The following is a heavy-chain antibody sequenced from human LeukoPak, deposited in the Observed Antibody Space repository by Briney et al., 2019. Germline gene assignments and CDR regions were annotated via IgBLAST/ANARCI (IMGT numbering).Heavy chain of an antibody. J-gene: IGHJ4*02. D-gene: IGHD2-8*01. CDR1: GFTFSSYAM. CDR3: SRENGAFSPFGY. Sequence: GSLRLSCAASGFTFSSYAMSWVRQAPGQGLEWIGEISLTGLTHYNPSLESRVTVSLDKSKNQLSLNLTSVTAADTAVYYCSRENGAFSPFGYWGQGTLVTVLS. CDR2: ISLTGLT. V-gene: IGHV4-4*02.